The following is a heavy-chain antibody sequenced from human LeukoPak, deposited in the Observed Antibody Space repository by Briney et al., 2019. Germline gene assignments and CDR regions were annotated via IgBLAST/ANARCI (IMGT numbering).Heavy chain of an antibody. D-gene: IGHD4-17*01. V-gene: IGHV3-74*01. Sequence: GGSLRLSCAASGFTFGGYYMHWVRQAPGKGLEWVSTINGDGEYTVYANSVKGRFAISRDNAKNTLYLQMNSLRAEDTAVYYCARDDYGDYVIGYWGQGTLVTVSS. J-gene: IGHJ4*02. CDR3: ARDDYGDYVIGY. CDR2: INGDGEYT. CDR1: GFTFGGYY.